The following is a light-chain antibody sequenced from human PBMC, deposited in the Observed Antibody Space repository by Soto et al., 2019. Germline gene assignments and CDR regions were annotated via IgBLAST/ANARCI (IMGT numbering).Light chain of an antibody. CDR1: QSVSDF. CDR2: GAS. V-gene: IGKV3-20*01. Sequence: EIVLTQSPGTLSLSPGERATLYCRASQSVSDFLAWHQQKPGQAPRLLIYGASTRATGIPDRFSGSGSGTEFTLNFNRFEPEAFAVYYFQQYDNPTLRYTLRQGTKVDIK. CDR3: QQYDNPTLRYT. J-gene: IGKJ2*01.